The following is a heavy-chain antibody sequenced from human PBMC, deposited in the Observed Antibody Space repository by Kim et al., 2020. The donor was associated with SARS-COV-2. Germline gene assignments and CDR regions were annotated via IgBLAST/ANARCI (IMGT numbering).Heavy chain of an antibody. Sequence: SETLSLTCAVYGGSFSGYYWSWIRQPPGKGLEWIGEINHSGSTNYNPSLKSRVTISVDTSKNQFYLKLSSLTAAATAVYYCAIWRSPWRIAAAVNIYF. CDR1: GGSFSGYY. V-gene: IGHV4-34*01. CDR2: INHSGST. J-gene: IGHJ1*01. D-gene: IGHD6-13*01. CDR3: AIWRSPWRIAAAVNIYF.